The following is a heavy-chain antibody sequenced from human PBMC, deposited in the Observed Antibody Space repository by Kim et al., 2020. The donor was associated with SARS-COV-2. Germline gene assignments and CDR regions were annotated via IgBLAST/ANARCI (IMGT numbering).Heavy chain of an antibody. CDR2: INHSGST. CDR3: ARAPPYSSSWSTPYYYYYMDV. D-gene: IGHD6-13*01. CDR1: GGSFSGYY. J-gene: IGHJ6*03. Sequence: SETLSLTCAVYGGSFSGYYWSWISQPPGKGLEWIGEINHSGSTNYNPSLKSRVTISVDTSKNQFSLKLSSVTAADTAVYYCARAPPYSSSWSTPYYYYYMDVWGKGTTVTVSS. V-gene: IGHV4-34*01.